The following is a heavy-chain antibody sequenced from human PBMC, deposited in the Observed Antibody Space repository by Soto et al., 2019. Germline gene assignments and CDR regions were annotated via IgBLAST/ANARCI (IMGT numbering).Heavy chain of an antibody. CDR3: ARDVGYCSGGSCYNHDS. CDR2: IWYDGSNK. Sequence: QVQLVESGGGVVQPGRSLRLSCAASGFTFSSYGMHWVRQAPGKGLEWVAVIWYDGSNKYYADSVKGRLTISRDNSKNTLYLQMNSLRAEDTAVYYCARDVGYCSGGSCYNHDSWGQGTLVTVSP. J-gene: IGHJ4*02. V-gene: IGHV3-33*01. D-gene: IGHD2-15*01. CDR1: GFTFSSYG.